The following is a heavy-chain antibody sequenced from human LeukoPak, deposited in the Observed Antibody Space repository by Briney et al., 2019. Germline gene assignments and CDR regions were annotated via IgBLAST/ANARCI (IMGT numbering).Heavy chain of an antibody. CDR2: INSDGSEG. Sequence: GGSLRLSCAVSGFTFSGFWMSWSRQAPGKGLEWVASINSDGSEGYYADVVKGRFTISRDNAKNSLHLQINSLRAEDTAVYYCARSSYSSSSSVWGQGTMVTVSS. V-gene: IGHV3-7*03. J-gene: IGHJ3*01. CDR1: GFTFSGFW. CDR3: ARSSYSSSSSV. D-gene: IGHD6-6*01.